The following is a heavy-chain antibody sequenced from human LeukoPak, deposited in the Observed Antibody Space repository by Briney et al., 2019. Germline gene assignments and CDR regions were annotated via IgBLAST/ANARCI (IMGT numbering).Heavy chain of an antibody. CDR3: ARAASVAGTYALNH. D-gene: IGHD6-19*01. Sequence: GGSLRLSCAVSGFTVSSNYMSWVRQAPGKGLEWVSAIYGGGSTYYADSVKGRFTISRDNSKNTLYLQMNSLRAEDTAVYYCARAASVAGTYALNHWGQGTLVTVSS. V-gene: IGHV3-66*01. CDR1: GFTVSSNY. J-gene: IGHJ4*02. CDR2: IYGGGST.